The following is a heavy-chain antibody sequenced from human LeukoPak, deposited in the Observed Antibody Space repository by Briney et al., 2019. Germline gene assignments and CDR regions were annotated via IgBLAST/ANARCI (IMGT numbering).Heavy chain of an antibody. D-gene: IGHD5-18*01. Sequence: SETLTLTCTVSGGSINAYYWSWIRQPPGKGLEWIAYVRDNGENNYNPSLKSRVAISVDTANNQISLRLNFVTAADTAIYYCARQPANTAAFDIWGLGTMVTVSS. CDR2: VRDNGEN. V-gene: IGHV4-59*08. J-gene: IGHJ3*02. CDR3: ARQPANTAAFDI. CDR1: GGSINAYY.